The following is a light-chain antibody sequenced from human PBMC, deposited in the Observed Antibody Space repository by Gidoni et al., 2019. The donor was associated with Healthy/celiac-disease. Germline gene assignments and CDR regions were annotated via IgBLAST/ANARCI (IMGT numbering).Light chain of an antibody. CDR1: QSVSSY. CDR3: QQRSNWPIT. Sequence: EIVLTQSPATLSLSPGERATLSCRASQSVSSYLAWYQQKPGQAPRLLIYDASNRATGIPARFSGSGSGTDFTLPIRSLEPEDFAVYHCQQRSNWPITFGPGTKVDIK. V-gene: IGKV3-11*01. J-gene: IGKJ3*01. CDR2: DAS.